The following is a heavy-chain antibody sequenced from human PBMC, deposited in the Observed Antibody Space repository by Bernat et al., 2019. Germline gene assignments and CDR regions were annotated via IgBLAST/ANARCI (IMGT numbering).Heavy chain of an antibody. D-gene: IGHD1-1*01. Sequence: QVQLVESGGGMVQPGRSLRLSCAASGFTFSSYGMHWVRQAPGKGLEWVAVIWYDGSNKYYADSVKGRFTISRDNSKNTLYLQMNSLRAEDTAVYYCARGGTNIVYFDYWGQGTLVTVSS. CDR2: IWYDGSNK. J-gene: IGHJ4*02. CDR3: ARGGTNIVYFDY. CDR1: GFTFSSYG. V-gene: IGHV3-33*01.